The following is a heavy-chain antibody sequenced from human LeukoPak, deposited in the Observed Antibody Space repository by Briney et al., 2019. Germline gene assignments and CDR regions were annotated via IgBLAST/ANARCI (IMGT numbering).Heavy chain of an antibody. CDR1: GFTFSNYG. V-gene: IGHV3-48*04. J-gene: IGHJ4*02. CDR3: ARAMVRGVIPY. Sequence: GGSLRLSCAASGFTFSNYGMSWVRQAPGKGLEWVSYISSSGSTIYYADSVKGRFTISRDNSRNIMNLQTDSLRPEDTALYYCARAMVRGVIPYWGQGTLVTVSS. D-gene: IGHD3-10*01. CDR2: ISSSGSTI.